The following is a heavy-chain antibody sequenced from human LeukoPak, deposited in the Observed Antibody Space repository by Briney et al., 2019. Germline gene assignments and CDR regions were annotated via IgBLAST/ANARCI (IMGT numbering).Heavy chain of an antibody. CDR3: ARALWDYYGSGSYLSAHYMDV. Sequence: GGSLRLSCAASGFTFSSYVMHWVRQAPGKGLEWVAVISYDGSNKYYADSVKGRFTISRDNSKNTLYLQMNSLRAEDTAVYYCARALWDYYGSGSYLSAHYMDVWGKGTTVTVSS. D-gene: IGHD3-10*01. J-gene: IGHJ6*03. CDR2: ISYDGSNK. V-gene: IGHV3-30*04. CDR1: GFTFSSYV.